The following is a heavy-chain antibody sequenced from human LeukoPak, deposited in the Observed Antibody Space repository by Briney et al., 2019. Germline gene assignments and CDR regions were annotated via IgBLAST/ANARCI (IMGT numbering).Heavy chain of an antibody. CDR1: GYSFTSYW. CDR3: AKGLYYYDSSGYFYDAFGI. V-gene: IGHV5-51*01. J-gene: IGHJ3*02. CDR2: IYPGDSDT. Sequence: AGESLKISCKGSGYSFTSYWIGWVCQMPGKGLEWMGIIYPGDSDTRYSPSFQGQVTISADKSISTAYLQWSSLKASDTAMYYCAKGLYYYDSSGYFYDAFGIWGQGTMVTVSS. D-gene: IGHD3-22*01.